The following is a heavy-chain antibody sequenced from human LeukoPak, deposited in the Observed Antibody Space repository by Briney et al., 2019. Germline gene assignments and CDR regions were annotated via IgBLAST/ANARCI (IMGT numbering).Heavy chain of an antibody. CDR1: GFTVSSNY. V-gene: IGHV3-66*01. Sequence: PGGSLRLSCAASGFTVSSNYMSWVRQAPGKGLEWVSVIYSGGSTCYADSVKGRFTISRDNSKNTLYLQMNSLRAEDTAVYYCVTVVPGAPNLLGYWGQGTLVTVSS. CDR2: IYSGGST. J-gene: IGHJ4*02. D-gene: IGHD2-2*01. CDR3: VTVVPGAPNLLGY.